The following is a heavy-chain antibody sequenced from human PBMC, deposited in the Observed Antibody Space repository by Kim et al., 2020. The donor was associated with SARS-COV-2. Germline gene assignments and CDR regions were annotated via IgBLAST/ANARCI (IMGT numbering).Heavy chain of an antibody. D-gene: IGHD1-26*01. V-gene: IGHV4-39*07. Sequence: ARKSRVTKSVDTSKNQFSLKLSSVTAADTAVYYCARNCGVGATPRAFDVWGEGTMVTVSS. CDR3: ARNCGVGATPRAFDV. J-gene: IGHJ3*01.